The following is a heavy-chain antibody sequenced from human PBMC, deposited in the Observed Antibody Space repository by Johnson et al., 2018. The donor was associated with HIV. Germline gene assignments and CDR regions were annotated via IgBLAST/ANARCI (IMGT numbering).Heavy chain of an antibody. CDR2: LWSGGNT. D-gene: IGHD5-24*01. CDR3: ARACRDGYTCDVYDI. J-gene: IGHJ3*02. V-gene: IGHV3-66*01. CDR1: GLSVSNNY. Sequence: EQLVESGGGVVQPGRSLRLSCAASGLSVSNNYMSWVRQAPGKGLEWVSVLWSGGNTWYAGSVTGRFTISRDNSKNTLYLQMNSLRAEDTAVYYCARACRDGYTCDVYDIGGLGTMVTVS.